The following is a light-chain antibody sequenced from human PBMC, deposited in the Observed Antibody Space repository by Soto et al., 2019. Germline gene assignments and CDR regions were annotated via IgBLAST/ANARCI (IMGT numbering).Light chain of an antibody. CDR2: ASS. CDR1: QGIRSD. J-gene: IGKJ1*01. CDR3: LPAYGYPRT. V-gene: IGKV1-6*01. Sequence: AIQMTKSPSSLSASVGDRVTITCRASQGIRSDLAWYQKKSGKAPKLLIYASSSLQSGVPSRFSGSGFGSDFTLTISSLQPEDFATYYCLPAYGYPRTFGQGTSVEI.